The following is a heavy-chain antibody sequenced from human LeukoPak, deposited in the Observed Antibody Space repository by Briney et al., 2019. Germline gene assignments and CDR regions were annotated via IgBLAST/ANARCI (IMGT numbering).Heavy chain of an antibody. D-gene: IGHD3-3*01. CDR3: ATDRGWRTSGYYLYYFEY. CDR1: GFIFTNYV. J-gene: IGHJ4*02. CDR2: IKHDGSEK. Sequence: PGGSLRLSCAASGFIFTNYVMSWVRQAPGKGLEWVASIKHDGSEKYYVDSVRGRFTISRDNTMNSLYLQMSSLRAEDTAVYYCATDRGWRTSGYYLYYFEYWGQGTLVTYSS. V-gene: IGHV3-7*01.